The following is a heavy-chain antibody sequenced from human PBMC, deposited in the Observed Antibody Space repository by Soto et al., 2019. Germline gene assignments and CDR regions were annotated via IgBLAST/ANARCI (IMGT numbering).Heavy chain of an antibody. CDR3: ARGHYGSPPGYLDY. J-gene: IGHJ4*02. CDR2: IYNGGST. V-gene: IGHV3-66*01. D-gene: IGHD3-10*01. Sequence: TGGSLRLSCAASGFTVSNNYMSWVRQAPGEGLEWVSVIYNGGSTYYGDSMKGRFTISRDISQNTLYLQMNSLRVEDTAVYYCARGHYGSPPGYLDYWGQGTLVTVSS. CDR1: GFTVSNNY.